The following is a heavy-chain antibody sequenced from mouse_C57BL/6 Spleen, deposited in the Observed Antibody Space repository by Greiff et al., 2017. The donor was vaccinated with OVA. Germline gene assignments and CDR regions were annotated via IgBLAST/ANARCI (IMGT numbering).Heavy chain of an antibody. Sequence: DVQLVESGEGLVKPGGSLKLSCAASGFTFSSYAMSWVRQTPEKRLEWVAYISSSGDYIYYADTVKGRFTISKDNARNTLYLQMSSLKSEDTAMYYCTTYDYDWNYYAMDYWGQGTSVTVSS. V-gene: IGHV5-9-1*02. CDR2: ISSSGDYI. J-gene: IGHJ4*01. D-gene: IGHD2-4*01. CDR3: TTYDYDWNYYAMDY. CDR1: GFTFSSYA.